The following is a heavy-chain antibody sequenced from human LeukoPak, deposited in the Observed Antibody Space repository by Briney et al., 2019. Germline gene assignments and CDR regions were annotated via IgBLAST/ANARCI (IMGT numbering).Heavy chain of an antibody. D-gene: IGHD3-22*01. CDR2: INPNSGGT. Sequence: ASVKVSCKASGYTFTGYYMHWVRQAPGQGLEWMGWINPNSGGTNYAQKFQGRVTMTRDTSISIAYMELSRLRSDDTAVYYCARDNWVYYDSSGYYYVSYFQHWGQGTLVTVSS. V-gene: IGHV1-2*02. CDR3: ARDNWVYYDSSGYYYVSYFQH. J-gene: IGHJ1*01. CDR1: GYTFTGYY.